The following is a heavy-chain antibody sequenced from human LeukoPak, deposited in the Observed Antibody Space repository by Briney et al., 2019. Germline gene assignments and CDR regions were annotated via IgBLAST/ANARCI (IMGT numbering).Heavy chain of an antibody. J-gene: IGHJ4*02. D-gene: IGHD3-10*01. CDR1: GFSFSRAW. Sequence: GGSLRLSCAASGFSFSRAWMSWVRQAPGKGLEWVGRIKSKSDGGTTDYAAPVKGGFTISRDDSKNTLFLQVNSLKIEDTAVYYCTTVTLRPVGLWGQGTLVTVSS. CDR3: TTVTLRPVGL. CDR2: IKSKSDGGTT. V-gene: IGHV3-15*05.